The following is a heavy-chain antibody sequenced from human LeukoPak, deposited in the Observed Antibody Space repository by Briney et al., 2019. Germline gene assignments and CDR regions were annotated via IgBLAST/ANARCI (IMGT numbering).Heavy chain of an antibody. CDR2: IKSKTDGGTT. J-gene: IGHJ4*02. V-gene: IGHV3-15*01. CDR1: GFTFSNAW. D-gene: IGHD1-26*01. Sequence: PGGSLRLSCAASGFTFSNAWMSWVRQAPGKGLEWVGRIKSKTDGGTTDYAAPVKGRFTISRDDSKNTLYLQMNSLKTEDTAVYYCVKGSSSSGNYPYYFDYWGQGTLVTVSS. CDR3: VKGSSSSGNYPYYFDY.